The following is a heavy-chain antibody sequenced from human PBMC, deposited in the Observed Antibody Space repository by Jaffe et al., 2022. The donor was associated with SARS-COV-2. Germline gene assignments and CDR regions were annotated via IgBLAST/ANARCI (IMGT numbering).Heavy chain of an antibody. Sequence: QVQLVESGGGVVQPGRSLRLSCAASGFTFSSYAMHWVRQAPGKGLEWVAVISYDGSNKYYADSVKGRFTISRDNSKNTLYLQMNSLRAEDTAVYYCASSGYYADYYYYGMDVWGQGTTVTVSS. CDR2: ISYDGSNK. CDR3: ASSGYYADYYYYGMDV. D-gene: IGHD3-22*01. V-gene: IGHV3-30-3*01. J-gene: IGHJ6*02. CDR1: GFTFSSYA.